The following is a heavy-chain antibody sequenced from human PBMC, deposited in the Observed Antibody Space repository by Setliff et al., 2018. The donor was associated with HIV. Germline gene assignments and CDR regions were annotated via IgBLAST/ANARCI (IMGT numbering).Heavy chain of an antibody. J-gene: IGHJ4*02. CDR2: FHYSATT. CDR3: ARDSSSGWYFDY. V-gene: IGHV4-39*02. D-gene: IGHD6-19*01. CDR1: GGSISSGSYY. Sequence: PSETLSLTCSVSGGSISSGSYYWGWIRQPPGKGLEWIASFHYSATTSYNPSLRSRVTISVDTSKNHFSLKLTSVTAADTAVYYCARDSSSGWYFDYWGQGTLVTVSS.